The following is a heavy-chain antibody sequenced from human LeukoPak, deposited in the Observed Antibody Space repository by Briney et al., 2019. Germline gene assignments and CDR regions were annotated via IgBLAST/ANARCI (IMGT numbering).Heavy chain of an antibody. CDR3: ARLTAWTTTNFDF. CDR2: IYYSGST. J-gene: IGHJ4*02. CDR1: GGSISSSNYY. Sequence: SETLSLTCTVSGGSISSSNYYWGWIRQPPGKGLEWIGSIYYSGSTYYNPSLKSRVTISVDTSKNQFSLKLTSVTAADTAVYYCARLTAWTTTNFDFWGQGTLVTVSS. V-gene: IGHV4-39*07. D-gene: IGHD1-26*01.